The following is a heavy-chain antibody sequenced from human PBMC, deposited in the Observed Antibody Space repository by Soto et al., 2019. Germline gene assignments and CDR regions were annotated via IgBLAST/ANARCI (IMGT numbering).Heavy chain of an antibody. CDR3: ARSELYGAGDYYYGMDV. V-gene: IGHV1-69*01. J-gene: IGHJ6*02. CDR2: IIPIFGTA. D-gene: IGHD4-17*01. CDR1: GGTFSSYA. Sequence: QVQLVQSGAEVKKPGSSVKVSCKASGGTFSSYAISWVRQAPGQGLEWMGGIIPIFGTANYAQKFQGRVTITADESTSTAYMELISLRSEDTAVYYCARSELYGAGDYYYGMDVWGQGPTVTVSS.